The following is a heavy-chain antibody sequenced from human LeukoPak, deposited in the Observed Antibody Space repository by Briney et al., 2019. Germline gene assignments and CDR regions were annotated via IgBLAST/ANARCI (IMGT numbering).Heavy chain of an antibody. CDR2: ISSSSSYI. V-gene: IGHV3-21*01. CDR3: AGGHTAVAGMFY. Sequence: GGSLRLSCAASGFTFSSYSMNWVRQAPGKGLEWVSSISSSSSYIYYADSVKGRFTISRDNAKNSLYLQMNSLRAEDTAVYYCAGGHTAVAGMFYWGQGTLVTVSS. D-gene: IGHD6-19*01. CDR1: GFTFSSYS. J-gene: IGHJ4*02.